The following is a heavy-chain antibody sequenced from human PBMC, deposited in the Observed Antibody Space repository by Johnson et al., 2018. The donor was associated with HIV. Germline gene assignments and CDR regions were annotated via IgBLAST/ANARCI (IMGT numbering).Heavy chain of an antibody. CDR3: AREQATLWFRASGAAFNI. CDR2: IKQDGSEK. CDR1: GFSLSNYW. V-gene: IGHV3-7*01. Sequence: VQLVESGGGVVQPGMSLRVSCIASGFSLSNYWMSWVRQAPGKGLEWVANIKQDGSEKYYVDSVKGRFTISRDNAKNSLYLQMNSLRVEDTAVYYCAREQATLWFRASGAAFNIWGQGTSVTVSS. J-gene: IGHJ3*02. D-gene: IGHD3-10*01.